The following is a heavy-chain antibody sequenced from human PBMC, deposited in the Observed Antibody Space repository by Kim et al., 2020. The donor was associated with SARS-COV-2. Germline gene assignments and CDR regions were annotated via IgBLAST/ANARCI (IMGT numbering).Heavy chain of an antibody. J-gene: IGHJ4*02. V-gene: IGHV3-48*02. Sequence: GGSLRLSCVASGFTFSSYSMNWVRQAPGKGLEWVSYISSSSSTIYYADSVKGRFTISRDNAKNSLYLQMNSLRDEDTAVYYCATLNVLLWFGELVDYWGQGTLVTVSS. CDR1: GFTFSSYS. CDR2: ISSSSSTI. D-gene: IGHD3-10*01. CDR3: ATLNVLLWFGELVDY.